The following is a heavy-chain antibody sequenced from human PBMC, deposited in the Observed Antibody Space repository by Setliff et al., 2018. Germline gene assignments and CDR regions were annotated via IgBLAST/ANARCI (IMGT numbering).Heavy chain of an antibody. CDR1: GYTFTNYG. CDR2: IKPYKGXT. Sequence: ASVKVSCKASGYTFTNYGVAWVRQAPGQGLEWMGWIKPYKGXTXYAXKXQXRXTXXTDTSTDTAFLDLRSLRSDDTAIYYCSRLVRYCTTTTCQTLSGGEHWGPGTLVTVSS. D-gene: IGHD2-8*01. CDR3: SRLVRYCTTTTCQTLSGGEH. V-gene: IGHV1-18*01. J-gene: IGHJ1*01.